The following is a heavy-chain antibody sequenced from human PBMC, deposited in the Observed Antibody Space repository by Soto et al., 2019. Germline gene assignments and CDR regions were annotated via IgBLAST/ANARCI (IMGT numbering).Heavy chain of an antibody. V-gene: IGHV1-18*04. CDR2: ISGLHGNT. CDR1: GYTFSNYG. CDR3: ARVVPMMMDV. Sequence: QDHLVQSGAEVKKPGASVKVSCKASGYTFSNYGVSWVRQAPGQGLEWMGWISGLHGNTNYAQKFQGRVTMTMDTTRTTAYLELRSLRSDDTAIYYCARVVPMMMDVWGQGTTVTVSS. J-gene: IGHJ6*02. D-gene: IGHD3-16*01.